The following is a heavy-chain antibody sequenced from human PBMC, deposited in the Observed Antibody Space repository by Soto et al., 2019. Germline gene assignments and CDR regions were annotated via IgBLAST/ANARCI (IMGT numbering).Heavy chain of an antibody. CDR3: ARDLSSSWPNWFDP. J-gene: IGHJ5*02. V-gene: IGHV1-69*06. Sequence: ISWESCGGSFRSSAIAWLRQDPGQGLEWMGGIIPILGTANYAQKFQGRVTITADKSTSTAYMELSSLRSEDTAVYYCARDLSSSWPNWFDPWGQGTLVTVSS. CDR1: GGSFRSSA. CDR2: IIPILGTA. D-gene: IGHD6-13*01.